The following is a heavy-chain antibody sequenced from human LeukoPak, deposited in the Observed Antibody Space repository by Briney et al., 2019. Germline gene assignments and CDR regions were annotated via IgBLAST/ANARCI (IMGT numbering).Heavy chain of an antibody. V-gene: IGHV3-7*03. Sequence: GGSLRLSCAASGFTFSSYAMSWVRQAPGKGLEWVANINQDGSEKYYVDSVKGRFTISRDNAKNSVYLQMNSLRVEDTAVYYCAKEYQLRGMDVWGQGTTVTVSS. CDR1: GFTFSSYA. CDR2: INQDGSEK. J-gene: IGHJ6*02. CDR3: AKEYQLRGMDV. D-gene: IGHD2-2*01.